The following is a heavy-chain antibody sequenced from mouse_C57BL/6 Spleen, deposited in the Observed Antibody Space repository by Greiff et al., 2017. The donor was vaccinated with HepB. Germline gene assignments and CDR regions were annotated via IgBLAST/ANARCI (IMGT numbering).Heavy chain of an antibody. V-gene: IGHV1-81*01. Sequence: QVQLQQSGAELARPGASVKLSCKASGYTFTSYGISWVKQRTGQGLEWIGEIYPRSGNNYYNEKFKGKATLTADKSSSTAYMELRSLTSEDSAVYFCARSGGSYWYFDVWGTGTTVTVSS. CDR3: ARSGGSYWYFDV. D-gene: IGHD1-1*02. J-gene: IGHJ1*03. CDR2: IYPRSGNN. CDR1: GYTFTSYG.